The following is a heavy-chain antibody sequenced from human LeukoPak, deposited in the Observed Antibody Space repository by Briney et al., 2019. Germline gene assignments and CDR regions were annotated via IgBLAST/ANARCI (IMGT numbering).Heavy chain of an antibody. J-gene: IGHJ4*02. Sequence: PGRSLRLSCAASGFTFSDYYMSWIRQAPGKGLEWVSYISSSGSTIYYADSVKGRFTISRDNAKNSLYLQMNSLRAEDTAVYYCARDSDYDSSGYYGGFDYWGQETLVTVSS. CDR2: ISSSGSTI. V-gene: IGHV3-11*01. CDR1: GFTFSDYY. D-gene: IGHD3-22*01. CDR3: ARDSDYDSSGYYGGFDY.